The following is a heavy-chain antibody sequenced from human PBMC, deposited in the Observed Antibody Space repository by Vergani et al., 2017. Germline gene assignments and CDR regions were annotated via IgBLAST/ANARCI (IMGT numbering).Heavy chain of an antibody. J-gene: IGHJ5*02. V-gene: IGHV4-39*01. CDR3: ARPGVVTSTSEWFDP. D-gene: IGHD5-12*01. CDR1: GGSISSSSYY. CDR2: IYYSGST. Sequence: QLQLQESGPGVVKPSETLSLTCTVSGGSISSSSYYWGWIRQPPGKGLEWIGSIYYSGSTYYNPSLKSRVTISVDTSKNQFSLKLSSVTAADTAVYYCARPGVVTSTSEWFDPWGQGTLVTVSS.